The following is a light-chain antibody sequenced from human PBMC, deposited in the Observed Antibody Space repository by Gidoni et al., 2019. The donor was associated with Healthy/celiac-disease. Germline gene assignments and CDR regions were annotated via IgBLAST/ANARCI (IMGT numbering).Light chain of an antibody. J-gene: IGKJ4*01. V-gene: IGKV3-11*01. CDR1: QSVSIY. Sequence: IVFTHSPATLFLSPGERATLSCRASQSVSIYLAWFQQKPGQPPRLLIYDASNRATGIPARFSGSGSGTEFTLTISSLEPEDFAVYYCQKSSNWPLTFGGGTKVEIK. CDR2: DAS. CDR3: QKSSNWPLT.